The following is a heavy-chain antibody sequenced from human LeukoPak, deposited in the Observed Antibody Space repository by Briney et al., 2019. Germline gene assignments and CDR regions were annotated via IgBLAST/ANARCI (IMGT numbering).Heavy chain of an antibody. V-gene: IGHV3-23*01. D-gene: IGHD3-22*01. Sequence: GGSLRLSCAASGFTFSSYGMSWVRQAPGKGLEWVSAISGSGGSTYYADSVKGRFTISRDNSKNTLYLQMNSLRAEDTAVYYCAKENGLDYYDSSGYQNPFDYWGQGTLVTVSS. CDR2: ISGSGGST. CDR1: GFTFSSYG. J-gene: IGHJ4*02. CDR3: AKENGLDYYDSSGYQNPFDY.